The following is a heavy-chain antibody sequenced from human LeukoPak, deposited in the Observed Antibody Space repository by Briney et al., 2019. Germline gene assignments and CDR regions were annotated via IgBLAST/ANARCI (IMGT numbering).Heavy chain of an antibody. CDR2: ISSSSSYI. J-gene: IGHJ5*02. Sequence: GGSLRLSCAASGFTFSSYSMNWVRQAPGNGLEWVSSISSSSSYIYYADSVKGRFTISRDNAKNSLYLQMNSLRAEDTAVYYCARENCGGDCYYNWFDPWGQGTLVTVSS. V-gene: IGHV3-21*01. D-gene: IGHD2-21*02. CDR3: ARENCGGDCYYNWFDP. CDR1: GFTFSSYS.